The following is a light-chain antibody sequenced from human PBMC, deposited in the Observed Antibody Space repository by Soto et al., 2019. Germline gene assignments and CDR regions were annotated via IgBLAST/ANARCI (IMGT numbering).Light chain of an antibody. CDR1: ASSIGTNT. J-gene: IGLJ2*01. CDR3: AAWDGSLNNVL. CDR2: GDN. Sequence: QPVLTQPPSASGTPGQRVTISCSGSASSIGTNTVNWYRQLPGTAPKLLIYGDNQRPSGVPDRFSGSKSGTSASLAISGLQSENEAEYYCAAWDGSLNNVLFGGGTQLTV. V-gene: IGLV1-44*01.